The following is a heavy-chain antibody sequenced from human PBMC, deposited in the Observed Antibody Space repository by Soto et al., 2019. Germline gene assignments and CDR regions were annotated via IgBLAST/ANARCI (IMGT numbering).Heavy chain of an antibody. CDR1: GGSISSGDYY. D-gene: IGHD3-22*01. Sequence: PSETLSLTCTVSGGSISSGDYYWSWIRQPPXKGLEWIGYIYYSGSTYYNPSLKSRVTISVDTSKNQFSLKLSSVTAADTAVYYCARAEGLYYYDSSGYLDYWGQGTLVTVSS. J-gene: IGHJ4*02. CDR3: ARAEGLYYYDSSGYLDY. V-gene: IGHV4-30-4*01. CDR2: IYYSGST.